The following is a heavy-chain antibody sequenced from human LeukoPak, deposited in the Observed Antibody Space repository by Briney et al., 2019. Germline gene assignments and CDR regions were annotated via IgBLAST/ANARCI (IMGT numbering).Heavy chain of an antibody. CDR3: ARTNYGDYPTYYFDY. CDR2: IYYSGST. D-gene: IGHD4-17*01. J-gene: IGHJ4*02. V-gene: IGHV4-59*01. Sequence: SETLSLTCTVSGGSISSYCWSWIRQPPGKGLEWIGYIYYSGSTNYDPSLKSRVTISVDTSKNQFSLKLSSVTTADTAVYYCARTNYGDYPTYYFDYWGQGTLVTVSS. CDR1: GGSISSYC.